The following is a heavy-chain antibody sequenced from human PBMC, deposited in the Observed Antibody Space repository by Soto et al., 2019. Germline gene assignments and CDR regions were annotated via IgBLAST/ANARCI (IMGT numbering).Heavy chain of an antibody. J-gene: IGHJ3*02. V-gene: IGHV4-31*03. CDR1: GGSISSGGYY. Sequence: PSETLSLTCTVSGGSISSGGYYWSWIRQHPGKGLEWIGYIYYSGSTYYNPSLKSRVTISVDTSKNQFSLKLSSVTAADTAVYYCARDYYYSSGYPGHAFDIWGQGTMVTVSS. CDR2: IYYSGST. CDR3: ARDYYYSSGYPGHAFDI. D-gene: IGHD3-22*01.